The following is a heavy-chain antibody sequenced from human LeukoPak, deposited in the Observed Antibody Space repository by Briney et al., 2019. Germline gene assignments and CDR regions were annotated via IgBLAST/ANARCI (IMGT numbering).Heavy chain of an antibody. CDR2: IYYSGST. D-gene: IGHD1-26*01. Sequence: SETLSLTCTVPGGSISSGDYYWSWIRQPPGKGLEWIGYIYYSGSTYYNPSLKSRVTISVDTSKNQFSLKLSSVTAADTAVYYCAREISGSYYVDYWGQGTLVTVSS. V-gene: IGHV4-30-4*08. CDR3: AREISGSYYVDY. J-gene: IGHJ4*02. CDR1: GGSISSGDYY.